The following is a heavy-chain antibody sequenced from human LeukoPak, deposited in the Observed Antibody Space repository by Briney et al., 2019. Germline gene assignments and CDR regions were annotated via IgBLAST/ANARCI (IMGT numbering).Heavy chain of an antibody. CDR3: ARTPLRYFDWLNEFDY. CDR2: INSDGSST. CDR1: GFTFSSYW. V-gene: IGHV3-74*01. Sequence: GGSLRLSCAASGFTFSSYWMHWVRQAPGKGLVWVSRINSDGSSTSYADSVKGRFTISRDNAKNTLYLQMNSLRAEDTAVYYCARTPLRYFDWLNEFDYWGQGTLVTVSS. J-gene: IGHJ4*02. D-gene: IGHD3-9*01.